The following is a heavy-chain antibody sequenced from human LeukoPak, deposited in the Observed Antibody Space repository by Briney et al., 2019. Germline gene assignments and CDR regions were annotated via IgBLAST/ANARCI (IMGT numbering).Heavy chain of an antibody. D-gene: IGHD3-9*01. CDR1: GESFSGYY. CDR3: ARGYYDILTGPHPYFDY. V-gene: IGHV4-34*01. J-gene: IGHJ4*02. CDR2: INHSGNT. Sequence: SETLSLTCAVYGESFSGYYWSWIRQPPGKGLEWIGEINHSGNTNYNPSLKSRVTISVDTSKNQFSLKLSSVTAADTAVYYCARGYYDILTGPHPYFDYWGRGTLVTVSS.